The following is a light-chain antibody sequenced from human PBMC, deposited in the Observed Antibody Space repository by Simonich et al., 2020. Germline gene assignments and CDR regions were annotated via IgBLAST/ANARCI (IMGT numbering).Light chain of an antibody. V-gene: IGKV3-15*01. J-gene: IGKJ1*01. CDR3: QQYNNWPGT. CDR1: QSVSSN. Sequence: EIVMMQSPATLSVSPGERATLSCRASQSVSSNLAWYQQKPGQAPRLLIYGASPRATGIPARFSGSGSGTEFTLTISSMQSEDFAVYYCQQYNNWPGTFGQGTKVEIK. CDR2: GAS.